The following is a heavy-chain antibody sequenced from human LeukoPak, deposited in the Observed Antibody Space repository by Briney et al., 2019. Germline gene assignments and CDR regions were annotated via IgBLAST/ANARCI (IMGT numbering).Heavy chain of an antibody. CDR3: ARATLGYCSSTSCYREFDP. CDR2: IIPIFGTA. D-gene: IGHD2-2*02. Sequence: SVKVSCKASGGTFSSYAISWVRQAPGQGLEWMGGIIPIFGTANYAQKFQGRVTITTDESTSTAYMELSSLRSEDTAVYYCARATLGYCSSTSCYREFDPWGQGTLVTVSS. CDR1: GGTFSSYA. J-gene: IGHJ5*02. V-gene: IGHV1-69*05.